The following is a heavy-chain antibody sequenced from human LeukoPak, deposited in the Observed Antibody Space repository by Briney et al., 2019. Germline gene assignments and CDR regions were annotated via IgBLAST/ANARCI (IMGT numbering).Heavy chain of an antibody. D-gene: IGHD6-13*01. J-gene: IGHJ6*03. CDR1: GYTFTSYD. CDR2: MNPNSGNT. CDR3: ARGYSSSWYGYYYYMDV. V-gene: IGHV1-8*03. Sequence: VPSVKVSCKASGYTFTSYDIKWVRQATGQGLVWMGWMNPNSGNTGYAQKFQGRVTITRNTSISTAYMELSSLRSEDTAVYYCARGYSSSWYGYYYYMDVWGKGTTDTVSS.